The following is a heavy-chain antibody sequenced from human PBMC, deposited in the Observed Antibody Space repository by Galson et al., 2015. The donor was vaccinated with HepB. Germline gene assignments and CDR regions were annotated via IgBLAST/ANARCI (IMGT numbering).Heavy chain of an antibody. Sequence: SVKVSCKASGYTFTSYGISWVRQAPGQGLEWMGWISAYNGNTNYAQKLQGRVTMTTDTSTSTAYMELRSLRSDDTAVYYCARDLGGGSSWLTFDYWGQGTLVTVSS. CDR1: GYTFTSYG. D-gene: IGHD6-13*01. V-gene: IGHV1-18*04. CDR2: ISAYNGNT. CDR3: ARDLGGGSSWLTFDY. J-gene: IGHJ4*02.